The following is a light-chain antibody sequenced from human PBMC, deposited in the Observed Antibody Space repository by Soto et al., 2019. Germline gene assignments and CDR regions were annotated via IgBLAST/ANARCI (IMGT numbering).Light chain of an antibody. J-gene: IGLJ2*01. CDR3: QYYDSSLSVVV. CDR1: SSNIGAGYD. V-gene: IGLV1-40*01. CDR2: GNN. Sequence: QSVLTQPPSVSGAPGQSVTISCTVSSSNIGAGYDVNWYQQLPGTSTKILIYGNNNRPSGVPDRFSGSKSGTSASLAITGLQAADEADYYCQYYDSSLSVVVFGGGTKLTVL.